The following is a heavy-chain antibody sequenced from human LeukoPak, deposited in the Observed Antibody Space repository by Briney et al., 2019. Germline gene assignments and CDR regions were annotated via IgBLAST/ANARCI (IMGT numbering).Heavy chain of an antibody. J-gene: IGHJ3*02. CDR2: IYPGDSDT. CDR1: GYRFSDYW. V-gene: IGHV5-51*01. CDR3: ASGYSYGPGAFDI. D-gene: IGHD5-18*01. Sequence: GESLKISCMGSGYRFSDYWIGWVRQMPGKGLEWMGIIYPGDSDTRYSPSFQGQVTISADKSISTAYLQWSSLKASDTAMYYCASGYSYGPGAFDIWGQGTMVTVSS.